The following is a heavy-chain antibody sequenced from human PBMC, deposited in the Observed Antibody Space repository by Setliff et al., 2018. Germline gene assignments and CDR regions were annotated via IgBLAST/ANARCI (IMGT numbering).Heavy chain of an antibody. Sequence: GASVKVSCKSSGYTFTSYAMHWVRQAPGQRLEWMGWINTGNGNTKYSQKFQGRFTITRDTSASTAYMELSSLRSEDTAVYYCAKEGYSYAPRNAFDIWGRGTMVTVSS. CDR1: GYTFTSYA. V-gene: IGHV1-3*04. D-gene: IGHD5-18*01. CDR2: INTGNGNT. CDR3: AKEGYSYAPRNAFDI. J-gene: IGHJ3*02.